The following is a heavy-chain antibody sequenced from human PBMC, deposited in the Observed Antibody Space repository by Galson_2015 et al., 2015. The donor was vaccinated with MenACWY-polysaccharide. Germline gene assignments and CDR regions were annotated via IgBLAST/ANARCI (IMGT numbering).Heavy chain of an antibody. D-gene: IGHD3-10*01. CDR3: AVSKTTSGSFGWSDP. Sequence: TLSLTCTVSGGSVSSGGYHWNWIRQHPGTGLEWIGWIYNSGFTNFNPSLKSRITISIDASKNQFSLTLSSVTAADTAVYYCAVSKTTSGSFGWSDPWGRGSLVTVSS. J-gene: IGHJ5*02. CDR1: GGSVSSGGYH. CDR2: IYNSGFT. V-gene: IGHV4-31*03.